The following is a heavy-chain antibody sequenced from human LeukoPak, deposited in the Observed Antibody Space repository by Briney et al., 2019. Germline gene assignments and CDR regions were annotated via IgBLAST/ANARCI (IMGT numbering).Heavy chain of an antibody. CDR2: IYYSGST. CDR3: AKLVTAIVDY. D-gene: IGHD2-21*02. V-gene: IGHV4-39*07. CDR1: GGSISSSSYY. J-gene: IGHJ4*02. Sequence: SETLSLTCTVSGGSISSSSYYWGWIRQPPGKGLEWIGSIYYSGSTYYNPSLKSRVTISVDTSKNQFSLKLSSVTAADTAVYYCAKLVTAIVDYWGQGTLVTVSS.